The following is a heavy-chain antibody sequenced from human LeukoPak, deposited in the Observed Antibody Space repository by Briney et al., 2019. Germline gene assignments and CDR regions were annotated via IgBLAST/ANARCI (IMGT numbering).Heavy chain of an antibody. D-gene: IGHD2-2*01. CDR1: GGSIRSYY. CDR3: ARAPLGVVVVPVYYYYYMDV. V-gene: IGHV4-59*01. Sequence: SETLSLTCTVSGGSIRSYYWSWIRQPPGKGLEWIGYIYYSGSTNYNPSLKSRVTISVDTSKNQFSLKLSSVTAADTAVYYCARAPLGVVVVPVYYYYYMDVWGKGTTVTVSS. J-gene: IGHJ6*03. CDR2: IYYSGST.